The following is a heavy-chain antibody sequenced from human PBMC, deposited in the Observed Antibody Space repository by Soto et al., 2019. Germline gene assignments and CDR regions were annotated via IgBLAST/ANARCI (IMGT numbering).Heavy chain of an antibody. J-gene: IGHJ6*02. V-gene: IGHV3-23*01. Sequence: EVPLLESGGGLVQPGGSLRLSCAASGFSFSSFAMSWVRQAPGKGLEWVSAISGSGSSTYYADSVKGRFTISRDNSKNTLYLQMNSLRAEDTAVFFCAKTTSSGWTYYYYGMDVWGRGTTVTVSS. D-gene: IGHD6-19*01. CDR2: ISGSGSST. CDR1: GFSFSSFA. CDR3: AKTTSSGWTYYYYGMDV.